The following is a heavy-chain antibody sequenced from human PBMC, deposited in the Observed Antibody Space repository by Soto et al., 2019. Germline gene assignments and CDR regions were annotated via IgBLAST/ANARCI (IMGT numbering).Heavy chain of an antibody. J-gene: IGHJ4*02. CDR2: INSSGGST. V-gene: IGHV3-23*01. Sequence: GGSLRLSCAASGFTFSSYAMSWVRQAPGKGLEWVSTINSSGGSTYYADSVKGRFTISRDNSKNTLYLQMNSLRAEDTAVYYCAKDIYGDYDFDCWAQGTLVTV. CDR1: GFTFSSYA. CDR3: AKDIYGDYDFDC. D-gene: IGHD4-17*01.